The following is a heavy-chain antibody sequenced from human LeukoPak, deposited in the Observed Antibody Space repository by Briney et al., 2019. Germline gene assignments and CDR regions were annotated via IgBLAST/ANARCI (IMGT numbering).Heavy chain of an antibody. J-gene: IGHJ6*03. D-gene: IGHD6-19*01. CDR3: ARERTEIAVAGVVDYYYYMDV. CDR1: GLTFSDYS. CDR2: ISTSSSTK. V-gene: IGHV3-48*01. Sequence: PGGSLRLSCAASGLTFSDYSMNWVRQAPGKGLEWVSYISTSSSTKYYADSVKGRFTISRDNSKNTLYLQMNSLRAEDTAVYYCARERTEIAVAGVVDYYYYMDVWGKGTTVTISS.